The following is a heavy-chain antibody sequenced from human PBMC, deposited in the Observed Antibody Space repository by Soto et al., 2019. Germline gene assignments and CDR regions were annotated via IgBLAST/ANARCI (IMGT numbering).Heavy chain of an antibody. Sequence: ASVKVSCKASGFTFTSSAVQWVRQARGQRLEWIGWIVVGSGNTNYAQKFQERVTITRDMSTSTAYMELSSLRSEDTAVYYCAAGSNVLRYFDWLFPRATGAFDIWGQGTMVTVSS. CDR2: IVVGSGNT. CDR1: GFTFTSSA. CDR3: AAGSNVLRYFDWLFPRATGAFDI. V-gene: IGHV1-58*01. D-gene: IGHD3-9*01. J-gene: IGHJ3*02.